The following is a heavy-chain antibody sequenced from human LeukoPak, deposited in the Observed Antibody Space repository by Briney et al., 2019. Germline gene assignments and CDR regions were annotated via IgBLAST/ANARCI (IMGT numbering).Heavy chain of an antibody. CDR1: GGSISSYY. V-gene: IGHV4-59*12. J-gene: IGHJ3*02. CDR2: IYHSGST. Sequence: PSETLSLTCTVSGGSISSYYWSWIRQPPGKGLEWIGYIYHSGSTYYNPSLKSRVTISVDRSKNQFSLKLSSVTAADTAVYYCARVSEDLTAFDIWGQGTMVTVSS. D-gene: IGHD2-15*01. CDR3: ARVSEDLTAFDI.